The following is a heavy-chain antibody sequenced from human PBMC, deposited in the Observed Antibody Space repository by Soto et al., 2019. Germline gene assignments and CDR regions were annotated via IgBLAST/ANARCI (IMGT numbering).Heavy chain of an antibody. J-gene: IGHJ5*02. Sequence: SETLSLTCNVSGASLSRYYWSWIRQPPGKGLEWIGRIYATGDTDYNPSLKSRISMSVDMSKKQFSLTLRSVTAADTAIYYCVRDGTKNLRDRFEPWGRGXLVTVSS. CDR1: GASLSRYY. D-gene: IGHD1-26*01. CDR3: VRDGTKNLRDRFEP. V-gene: IGHV4-4*07. CDR2: IYATGDT.